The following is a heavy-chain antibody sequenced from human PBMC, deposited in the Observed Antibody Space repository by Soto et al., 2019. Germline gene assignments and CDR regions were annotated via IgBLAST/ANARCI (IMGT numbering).Heavy chain of an antibody. CDR2: ISSSSTI. J-gene: IGHJ4*02. CDR3: ARDLHIQLWLYYFDY. CDR1: GFTFSSYS. Sequence: PGGSLRLSCAASGFTFSSYSMNWVRQAPGKGLEWVSYISSSSTIYYADSVKGRFTISRDNAKNSLYLQMNSLRDEDTAVYYCARDLHIQLWLYYFDYWGQGTLVTVSS. V-gene: IGHV3-48*02. D-gene: IGHD5-18*01.